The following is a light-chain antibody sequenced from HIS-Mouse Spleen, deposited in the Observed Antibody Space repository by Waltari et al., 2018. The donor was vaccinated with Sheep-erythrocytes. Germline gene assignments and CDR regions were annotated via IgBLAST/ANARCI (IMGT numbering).Light chain of an antibody. Sequence: SYELTQPPSVSVSPGQTARTTCSGDALPTKYAYWYQQKSGQAPVLVIYEDSKRPSGIPERFSGSSSGTMANLTISGAQVEDEADYYCYSTDSSGNHRVFGGGTKLTVL. J-gene: IGLJ3*02. CDR3: YSTDSSGNHRV. CDR1: ALPTKY. CDR2: EDS. V-gene: IGLV3-10*01.